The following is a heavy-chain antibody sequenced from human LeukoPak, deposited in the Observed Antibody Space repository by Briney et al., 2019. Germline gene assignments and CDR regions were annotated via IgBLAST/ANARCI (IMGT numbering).Heavy chain of an antibody. V-gene: IGHV3-53*01. D-gene: IGHD1-26*01. CDR2: TYSNGNT. Sequence: GGSLRLSCAASGFIVSSKYMSWVRQAPGKGLEWVSGTYSNGNTYYADSVKGRFTISRDNAGNSLHLQINSLRVDDTAVYYCAKGTVGAKYWGQGTLVIVSS. CDR1: GFIVSSKY. CDR3: AKGTVGAKY. J-gene: IGHJ4*02.